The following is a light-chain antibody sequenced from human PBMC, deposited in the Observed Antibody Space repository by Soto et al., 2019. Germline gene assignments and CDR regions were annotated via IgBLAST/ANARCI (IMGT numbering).Light chain of an antibody. CDR3: QTWGTGIPVV. CDR1: SGHSSYA. V-gene: IGLV4-69*01. J-gene: IGLJ2*01. CDR2: LNSDGSH. Sequence: QSVLTQSPSASASLGASVKLTCTLSSGHSSYAIAWHQQQPEKGPRYLMKLNSDGSHSKGDGIPDRFSGSSSGAERYLTISSLQSEDEADYYCQTWGTGIPVVFGGGTKLPS.